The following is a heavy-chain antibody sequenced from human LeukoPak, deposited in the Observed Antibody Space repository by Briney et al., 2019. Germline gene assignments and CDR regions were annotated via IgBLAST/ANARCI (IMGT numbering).Heavy chain of an antibody. CDR3: AREGPRYGDGYDH. CDR2: ISSTSRNI. J-gene: IGHJ4*02. D-gene: IGHD4-17*01. V-gene: IGHV3-48*01. CDR1: GFTFTDYP. Sequence: AGGSLRLSCAASGFTFTDYPMTWVRQAPGKGLEWISYISSTSRNIYYADSVKGRFTTSRDSANNSLYLQMNSLRAEDTALYYCAREGPRYGDGYDHWGQGILVTVSS.